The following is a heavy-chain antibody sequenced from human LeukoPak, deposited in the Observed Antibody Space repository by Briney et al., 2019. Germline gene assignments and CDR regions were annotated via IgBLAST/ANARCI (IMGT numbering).Heavy chain of an antibody. CDR1: GFTFSTHA. J-gene: IGHJ6*02. Sequence: GGSLRVSCVASGFTFSTHAMHWVRQAPGKGLEYVSGITINGGSTYYLNSVKGRFTVSRDNSKNTLFLQMGSLRAEDMAVYYCARAIYGDYASTDYYYYYGLDVWGQGTTVTVSS. V-gene: IGHV3-64*01. CDR2: ITINGGST. D-gene: IGHD4-17*01. CDR3: ARAIYGDYASTDYYYYYGLDV.